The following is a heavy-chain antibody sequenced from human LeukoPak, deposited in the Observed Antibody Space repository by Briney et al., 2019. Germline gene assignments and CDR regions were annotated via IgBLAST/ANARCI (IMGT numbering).Heavy chain of an antibody. CDR2: ISGSGGSA. V-gene: IGHV3-23*01. CDR1: GFTFSSYA. D-gene: IGHD1-26*01. J-gene: IGHJ6*03. Sequence: GGSLRLSCAASGFTFSSYAMSWVRQAPGKGLEWVSAISGSGGSAYYADSVKGRFTISRDNSKNTLYLQMNSLRAEDTAVYYCARDTGGYYYYMDVWGKGTTVTVSS. CDR3: ARDTGGYYYYMDV.